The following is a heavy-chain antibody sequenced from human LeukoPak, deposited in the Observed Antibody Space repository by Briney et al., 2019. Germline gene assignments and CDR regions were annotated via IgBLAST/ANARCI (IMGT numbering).Heavy chain of an antibody. CDR2: ISGHSTNR. J-gene: IGHJ4*02. Sequence: ASVTVSCKASGYTFTSYAISWVRQAPGRGPEWMGWISGHSTNRKIAQKFQGRVTMTTDTSTGTAYMELRSLRSDDTAVYYCARDDSSGYYDYWGQGTLVTVSS. CDR3: ARDDSSGYYDY. V-gene: IGHV1-18*01. CDR1: GYTFTSYA. D-gene: IGHD3-22*01.